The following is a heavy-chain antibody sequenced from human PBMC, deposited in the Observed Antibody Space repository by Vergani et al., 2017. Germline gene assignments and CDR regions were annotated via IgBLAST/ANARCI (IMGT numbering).Heavy chain of an antibody. V-gene: IGHV3-74*01. J-gene: IGHJ4*02. CDR2: VGVAGSDT. CDR3: VRDGAGTIDFDY. D-gene: IGHD1-26*01. Sequence: EVQLVESGGGLVQPGGSLRLSCAASGFPLSNAWIHWVRQGPGKGLEWVSRVGVAGSDTVYADSVKGRFTISKDSAMNTVHLQMTNVRAEDTAVYFCVRDGAGTIDFDYWGQGVLVTVSS. CDR1: GFPLSNAW.